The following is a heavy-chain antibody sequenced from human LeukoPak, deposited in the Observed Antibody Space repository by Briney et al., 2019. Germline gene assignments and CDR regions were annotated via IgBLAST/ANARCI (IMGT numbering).Heavy chain of an antibody. D-gene: IGHD5-18*01. CDR3: ARGGSIQLWPPGYYYYMDV. CDR1: GFTFSSYS. J-gene: IGHJ6*03. CDR2: ISSSSSTI. Sequence: GGSLRLSCAASGFTFSSYSMNWVRQAPGKGLEGVSYISSSSSTIYYADSVKGRFTISRDNAKNSLYLQMNSPRADDTAVEYCARGGSIQLWPPGYYYYMDVWGKGPTVTVSS. V-gene: IGHV3-48*04.